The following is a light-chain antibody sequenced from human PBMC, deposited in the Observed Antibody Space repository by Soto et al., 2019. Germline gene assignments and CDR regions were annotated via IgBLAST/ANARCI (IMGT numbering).Light chain of an antibody. CDR1: STDVGDFNY. V-gene: IGLV2-14*03. Sequence: QSALTQPASVSGSPGRSVTISCTGTSTDVGDFNYVSWYQHLPGRAPKLIIYDVTNRPSGISYRFSASKSGRTASLTISGLQAEEEADYYCSSYSSSTTHVVFGGGTKLTV. CDR3: SSYSSSTTHVV. J-gene: IGLJ2*01. CDR2: DVT.